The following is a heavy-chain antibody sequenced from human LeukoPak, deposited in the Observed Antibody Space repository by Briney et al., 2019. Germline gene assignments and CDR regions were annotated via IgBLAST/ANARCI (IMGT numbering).Heavy chain of an antibody. Sequence: PSETLSLTCTVSGGSISSYNWSWIRQPPGKGLEWIGYIYYSGSTNYNPSLKSRVTISVDTSKNQFSLKLSSVTAADTAVYYCARDRAIAAAGTRSPYYYYYGMDVWGKGTTVTVSS. CDR1: GGSISSYN. D-gene: IGHD6-13*01. J-gene: IGHJ6*04. V-gene: IGHV4-59*01. CDR3: ARDRAIAAAGTRSPYYYYYGMDV. CDR2: IYYSGST.